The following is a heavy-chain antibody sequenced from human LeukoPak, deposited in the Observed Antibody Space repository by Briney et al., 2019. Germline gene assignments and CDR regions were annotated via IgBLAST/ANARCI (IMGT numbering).Heavy chain of an antibody. D-gene: IGHD4-23*01. V-gene: IGHV4-39*07. Sequence: PSETLSLTCTVSGGSISPISSSTYYWGWIRQPPGKGLEWIGSIYHSGSTYYNPSLKSRVTISVDTSKNQFSLKLSSVTAADTAVYYCARTPTTVVTYYFDYWGQGTLVTVSS. J-gene: IGHJ4*02. CDR1: GGSISPISSSTYY. CDR2: IYHSGST. CDR3: ARTPTTVVTYYFDY.